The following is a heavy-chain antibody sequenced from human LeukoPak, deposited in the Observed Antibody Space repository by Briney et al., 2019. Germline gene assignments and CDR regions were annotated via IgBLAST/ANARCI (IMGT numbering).Heavy chain of an antibody. V-gene: IGHV3-23*01. D-gene: IGHD2/OR15-2a*01. CDR2: IRGNGGNA. CDR1: GFTFSGNA. CDR3: AKDPRHYSTNAFYFDY. Sequence: GGSLTLSCAPSGFTFSGNAMGWVPQAPGKGREGVSVIRGNGGNAYYADSVKGRFTISRDNAKNTLYLQMNSLRAEDTAVYYCAKDPRHYSTNAFYFDYWGQGTLVTVYS. J-gene: IGHJ4*02.